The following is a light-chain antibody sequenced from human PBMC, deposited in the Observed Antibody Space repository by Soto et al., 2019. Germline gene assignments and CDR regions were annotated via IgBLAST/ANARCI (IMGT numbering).Light chain of an antibody. CDR2: AAS. Sequence: DLQMTQSPSSLSASVGDRVTITCRASQGISTYLVWYQQKPGTVPKRLIFAASTLQSGVPSRFSGSGSRTDFTLTITSLQPQDGTTCYCQHYHGVPLTFGQGTQVEIK. CDR1: QGISTY. V-gene: IGKV1-27*01. J-gene: IGKJ1*01. CDR3: QHYHGVPLT.